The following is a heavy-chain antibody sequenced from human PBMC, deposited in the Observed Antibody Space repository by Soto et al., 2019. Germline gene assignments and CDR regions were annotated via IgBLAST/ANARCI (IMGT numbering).Heavy chain of an antibody. CDR1: GYTFTSYW. CDR2: IDPSDSYT. CDR3: ASSIAYYGMDV. J-gene: IGHJ6*02. V-gene: IGHV5-10-1*01. Sequence: GESLKISCKGSGYTFTSYWISGERQMPGKGLEWMGRIDPSDSYTNYSPSFQGHVTISADKSISTAYLQWSSLKASDTAMYYCASSIAYYGMDVWGQGTTVTVSS.